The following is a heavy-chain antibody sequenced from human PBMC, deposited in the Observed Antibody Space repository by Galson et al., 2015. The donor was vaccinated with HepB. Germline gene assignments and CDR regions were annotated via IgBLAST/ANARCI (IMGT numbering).Heavy chain of an antibody. CDR2: IWYDGSNK. CDR1: GFTFSSYG. Sequence: SLRLSCAASGFTFSSYGMHWVRQAPGKGLEWVAVIWYDGSNKYYADSVKGRFTISRDNSKNTLYLQMNSLRAEDTAVYYCAREPGYSYFDHWGQGTLVTVSS. CDR3: AREPGYSYFDH. D-gene: IGHD6-13*01. V-gene: IGHV3-33*01. J-gene: IGHJ4*02.